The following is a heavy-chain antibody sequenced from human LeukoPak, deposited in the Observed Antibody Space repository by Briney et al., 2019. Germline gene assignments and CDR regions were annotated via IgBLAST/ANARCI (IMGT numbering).Heavy chain of an antibody. CDR2: INHSGST. J-gene: IGHJ4*02. Sequence: SETLSLTCAVYGGSFSGYYWRWIRHPPGKGLEWIGEINHSGSTNYNPSLKRRLTISVDTSKNNSNLKLSSVTAADTAVYYCASYRVYYYGSGSYYTSSSYDYWGQGTLVTVSS. CDR3: ASYRVYYYGSGSYYTSSSYDY. CDR1: GGSFSGYY. V-gene: IGHV4-34*01. D-gene: IGHD3-10*01.